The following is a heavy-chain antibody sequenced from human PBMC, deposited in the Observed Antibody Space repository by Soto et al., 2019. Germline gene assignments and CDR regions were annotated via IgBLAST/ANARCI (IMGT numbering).Heavy chain of an antibody. V-gene: IGHV1-69*06. CDR2: IIPIFGTA. J-gene: IGHJ6*02. Sequence: SVKVSCKASGGTFSSYAISWVRQAPGQGLEWMGGIIPIFGTANYAQKFQGRVTITADKSTSTAYMELSSLRAEDTAVYDCASTYYDILTGSTSYYYYGMDVWGQGTTVTVSS. CDR1: GGTFSSYA. CDR3: ASTYYDILTGSTSYYYYGMDV. D-gene: IGHD3-9*01.